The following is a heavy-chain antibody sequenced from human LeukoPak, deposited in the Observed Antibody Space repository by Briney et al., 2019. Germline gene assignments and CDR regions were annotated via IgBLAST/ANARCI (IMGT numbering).Heavy chain of an antibody. D-gene: IGHD3-10*01. CDR2: ISSSSSTI. J-gene: IGHJ4*02. CDR3: ARDSMVRGVIPFDY. Sequence: QPGGSLRLSCAASGFIFSRYSMNWVRQARGKGLEWVSYISSSSSTIYYADSVKGRFTISRDNAKNSLYLQMNSLRAEDTAVYYCARDSMVRGVIPFDYWGQGTLVTVSS. V-gene: IGHV3-48*01. CDR1: GFIFSRYS.